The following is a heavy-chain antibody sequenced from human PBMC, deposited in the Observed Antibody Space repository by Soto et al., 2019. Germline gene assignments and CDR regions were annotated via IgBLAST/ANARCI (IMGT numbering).Heavy chain of an antibody. CDR1: GGSISSGGYY. D-gene: IGHD3-10*01. Sequence: SETLSLTCTVSGGSISSGGYYWSWIRQHPGKGLEWIGYIYYSGSTYYNPSLKSRVTISVDTSKNQFSLKLSSVTAADTAVYYCARGLVTMVRGVIITSIWFDPWGQGTLVTVSS. V-gene: IGHV4-31*03. CDR2: IYYSGST. J-gene: IGHJ5*02. CDR3: ARGLVTMVRGVIITSIWFDP.